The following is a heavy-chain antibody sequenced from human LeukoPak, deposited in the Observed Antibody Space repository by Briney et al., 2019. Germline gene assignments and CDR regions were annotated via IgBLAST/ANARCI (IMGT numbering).Heavy chain of an antibody. Sequence: SETLSLTCAVYGGSFSGYYWSWIRQPPGKGLEWIGEINHSGSTNYNPSLKSRVTISVDTSKNQFSLKLSSVTAADTAVHYCARGARDGDYFYFDYWGQGTLVTVSS. CDR2: INHSGST. CDR1: GGSFSGYY. CDR3: ARGARDGDYFYFDY. V-gene: IGHV4-34*01. D-gene: IGHD4-17*01. J-gene: IGHJ4*02.